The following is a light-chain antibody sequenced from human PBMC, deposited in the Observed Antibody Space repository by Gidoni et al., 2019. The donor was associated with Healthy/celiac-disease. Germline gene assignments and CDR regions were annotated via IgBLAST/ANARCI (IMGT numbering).Light chain of an antibody. V-gene: IGLV3-21*02. Sequence: SSVLTQPPPVYVAPGQTARITCGGNNIGSKSVHGYQQKPGQAPVLVVYDDSDRPSGIPERFSGSNSGNTATLTISRVEAGDEADYYCQVWDSSSDHPVFGGGTKLTVL. CDR3: QVWDSSSDHPV. J-gene: IGLJ2*01. CDR2: DDS. CDR1: NIGSKS.